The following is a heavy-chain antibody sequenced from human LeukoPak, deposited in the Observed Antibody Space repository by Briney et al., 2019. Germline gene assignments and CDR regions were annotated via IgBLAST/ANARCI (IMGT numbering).Heavy chain of an antibody. Sequence: ASVKVSCKASGYTFTSYDINWLRQATGQGLEWMGWMNPNSGNTGYAQKFQGRVTMTRNTSISTAYMELSSLRSGDTAVYYCARVNGLWGSSFDYWGQGTLVTVSS. D-gene: IGHD3-16*01. CDR3: ARVNGLWGSSFDY. CDR2: MNPNSGNT. V-gene: IGHV1-8*01. CDR1: GYTFTSYD. J-gene: IGHJ4*02.